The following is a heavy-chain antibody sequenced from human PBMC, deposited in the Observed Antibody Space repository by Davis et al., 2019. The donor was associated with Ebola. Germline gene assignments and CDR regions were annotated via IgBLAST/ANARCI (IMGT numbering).Heavy chain of an antibody. Sequence: AASVKVSCKAVGDTLTSYAMTWVRQAPGQGLEWMGGIIPVFRTANYAQKLQGRVTMTTDTSTSTAYMELRSLRSDDTAVYYCARAQFPTTSDHWGQGTLVTVSS. CDR1: GDTLTSYA. J-gene: IGHJ4*02. CDR2: IIPVFRTA. V-gene: IGHV1-18*01. D-gene: IGHD1-1*01. CDR3: ARAQFPTTSDH.